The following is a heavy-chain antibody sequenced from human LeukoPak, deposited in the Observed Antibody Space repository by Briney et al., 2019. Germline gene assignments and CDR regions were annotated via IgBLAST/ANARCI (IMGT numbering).Heavy chain of an antibody. CDR3: ARGSSNQYYYGMDV. Sequence: PSETLSLTCTVSGGSISSSSYYWGWIRQPPGKGLEWIGSIYYSGSTYYNPSLKSRVTISVDTSKNQFSLQLNSVTPEDTAVYYCARGSSNQYYYGMDVWGQGTTVTVSS. CDR2: IYYSGST. CDR1: GGSISSSSYY. J-gene: IGHJ6*02. V-gene: IGHV4-39*01. D-gene: IGHD6-13*01.